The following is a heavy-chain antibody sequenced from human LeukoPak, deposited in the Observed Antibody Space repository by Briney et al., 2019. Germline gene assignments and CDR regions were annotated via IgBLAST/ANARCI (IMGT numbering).Heavy chain of an antibody. Sequence: PGGSLRLSCAASGFTFSSYWMSWVRQAPWKGLEWGANIKQDGSEQYYVDSVKGRFTISRDNAKNSLYLQMNSLRAEDTAVYYCAMGITCSSTSCSIFYWGQGTLVTVSS. V-gene: IGHV3-7*01. CDR1: GFTFSSYW. CDR2: IKQDGSEQ. CDR3: AMGITCSSTSCSIFY. D-gene: IGHD2-2*01. J-gene: IGHJ4*02.